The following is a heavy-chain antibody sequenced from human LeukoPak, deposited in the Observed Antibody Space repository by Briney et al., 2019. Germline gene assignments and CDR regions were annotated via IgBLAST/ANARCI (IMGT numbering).Heavy chain of an antibody. D-gene: IGHD2-8*01. J-gene: IGHJ4*02. Sequence: SETLSLTCAVYGGSFSGYYWSWIRQPPGKGLEWIGEINHSGSTNYNPSLKSRVTISVDTSKNQFSLKLSSVTAADTAVYYCARGLVLMVYAKMDYFDYWGQGTLITVSS. CDR1: GGSFSGYY. CDR2: INHSGST. V-gene: IGHV4-34*01. CDR3: ARGLVLMVYAKMDYFDY.